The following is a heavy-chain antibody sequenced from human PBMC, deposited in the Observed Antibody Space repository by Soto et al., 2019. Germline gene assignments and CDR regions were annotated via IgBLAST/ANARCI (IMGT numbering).Heavy chain of an antibody. D-gene: IGHD3-10*01. CDR2: IYSSGST. J-gene: IGHJ5*02. CDR3: ARDRDYYGSGSYSTGRFDP. CDR1: GDSISSSY. Sequence: PSETLSLTCTVSGDSISSSYWSWIRQSPGKGLEWIGYIYSSGSTNYNPSLKSRVTISVDTSKNQFSLKLSSVTAADTAVYYCARDRDYYGSGSYSTGRFDPWGQGTLVTVSS. V-gene: IGHV4-59*01.